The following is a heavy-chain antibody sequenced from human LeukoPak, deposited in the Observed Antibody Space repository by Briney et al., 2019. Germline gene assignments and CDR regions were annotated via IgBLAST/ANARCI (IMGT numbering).Heavy chain of an antibody. CDR2: ISPSGGST. V-gene: IGHV1-46*01. CDR3: ARRAEAYYDSSGYYYY. CDR1: GYTFTSNY. D-gene: IGHD3-22*01. Sequence: ASVKVSCKAFGYTFTSNYMHWVRQAPAQGPEWMGVISPSGGSTTYAQKFQGRVTMTRDMSTSTVYMELSSLRSEDTAVYYCARRAEAYYDSSGYYYYWGQGTLVTVSS. J-gene: IGHJ4*02.